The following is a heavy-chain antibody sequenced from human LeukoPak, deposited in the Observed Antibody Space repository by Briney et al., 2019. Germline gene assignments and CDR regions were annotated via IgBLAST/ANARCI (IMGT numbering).Heavy chain of an antibody. J-gene: IGHJ4*02. CDR2: ISGSGGST. CDR3: AKGYSSGWYFFDY. CDR1: GFTFSSYA. D-gene: IGHD6-19*01. Sequence: GGSLRLSCAASGFTFSSYAMSWVRQAPGKGLEWVLGISGSGGSTYYADSVKGRFTISRDNSKNTLYLQMNSLRAEDTAVYYCAKGYSSGWYFFDYWGQGTLVTVSS. V-gene: IGHV3-23*01.